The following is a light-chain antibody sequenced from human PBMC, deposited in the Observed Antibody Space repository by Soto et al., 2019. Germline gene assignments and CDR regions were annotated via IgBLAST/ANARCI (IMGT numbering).Light chain of an antibody. Sequence: QSVLTQPPSASGSPGQSVTISCTGTSSDVGGYDYVSWYQQHPGKPPKLTIYEVTKRPSGVPDRFSGSKSGNTASLTVSGLQAEDEADYCCSTNACSNNLVFGTGTKVTVL. CDR2: EVT. CDR1: SSDVGGYDY. J-gene: IGLJ1*01. V-gene: IGLV2-8*01. CDR3: STNACSNNLV.